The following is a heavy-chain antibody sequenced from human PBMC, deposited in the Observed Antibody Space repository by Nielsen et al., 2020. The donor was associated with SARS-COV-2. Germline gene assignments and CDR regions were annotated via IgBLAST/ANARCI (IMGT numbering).Heavy chain of an antibody. CDR2: ISWNSGSI. Sequence: SLKISCAASGFTFDDYAMHWVRQAPGKGLEWVSGISWNSGSIGYADSVKGRFTISRDNAKNTLYLQMNSLRAEDTAVYYCARDAPVPTYYDFWSGYSAYYGMDVWGQGTTVTVSS. V-gene: IGHV3-9*01. J-gene: IGHJ6*02. D-gene: IGHD3-3*01. CDR1: GFTFDDYA. CDR3: ARDAPVPTYYDFWSGYSAYYGMDV.